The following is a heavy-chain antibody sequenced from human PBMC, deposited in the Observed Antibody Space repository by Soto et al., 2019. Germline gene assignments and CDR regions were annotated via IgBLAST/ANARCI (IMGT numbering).Heavy chain of an antibody. CDR1: GFSLSSARMG. CDR3: ARMGYDSSGYSLFFDY. CDR2: IFSTDEK. D-gene: IGHD3-22*01. J-gene: IGHJ4*02. V-gene: IGHV2-26*01. Sequence: SGPTLVNPTETLTLTCTVSGFSLSSARMGVSWIRQPPGKALEWLAHIFSTDEKSYIVSLKSRLTISKDTSKRQVVLTMTNMDPVDTATYYCARMGYDSSGYSLFFDYWGQGTLVTVSS.